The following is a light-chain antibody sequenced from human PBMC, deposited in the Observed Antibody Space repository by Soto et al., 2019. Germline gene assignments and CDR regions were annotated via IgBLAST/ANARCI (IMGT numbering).Light chain of an antibody. J-gene: IGKJ1*01. Sequence: DIVMTQSPDSLAVSLGERATINCKSGQRVFSSSTNKNYLAWYQQKPGQPPKLLIYWASTRESGVPDRFSGSGSGTDFTLTISSLQAEDVAVYYCQQYYSTPPWTFGQGTKVEIK. CDR2: WAS. CDR3: QQYYSTPPWT. CDR1: QRVFSSSTNKNY. V-gene: IGKV4-1*01.